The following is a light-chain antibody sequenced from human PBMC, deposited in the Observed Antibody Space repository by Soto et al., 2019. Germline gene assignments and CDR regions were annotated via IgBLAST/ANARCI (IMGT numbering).Light chain of an antibody. CDR1: QSLGTDY. Sequence: IVLTQSPGTLSLSPGERATLSCRASQSLGTDYLAWYQQKPGQAPRLLIYDASRRATGIPVRFSGSGSGADFTLTISTLEPEDFAVYYCQQYAYSPPHSFGQGTKVDIK. J-gene: IGKJ2*03. CDR3: QQYAYSPPHS. CDR2: DAS. V-gene: IGKV3-20*01.